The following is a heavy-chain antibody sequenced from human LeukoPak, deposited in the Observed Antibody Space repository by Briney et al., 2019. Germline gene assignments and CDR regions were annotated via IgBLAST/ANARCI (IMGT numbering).Heavy chain of an antibody. CDR1: GSSISSYY. Sequence: SETLSLTCTVSGSSISSYYWSWIRQPAGKGLEWIGRIYTSGSTNYNPSLKSRVTMSVDTSKNQFSLKLSSVTAADTAVYYCARARTEITGTTLYFDYWGQGTLVTVSS. J-gene: IGHJ4*02. V-gene: IGHV4-4*07. D-gene: IGHD1-20*01. CDR3: ARARTEITGTTLYFDY. CDR2: IYTSGST.